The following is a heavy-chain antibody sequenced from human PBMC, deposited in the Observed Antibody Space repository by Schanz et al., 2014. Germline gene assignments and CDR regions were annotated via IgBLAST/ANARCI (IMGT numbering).Heavy chain of an antibody. CDR3: ARGRRGDCRRTSCTYYFDY. CDR2: IYSGGST. J-gene: IGHJ4*02. V-gene: IGHV3-NL1*01. CDR1: GFTFSSYG. Sequence: QVQLVESGGGVVQPGRSLRLSCAASGFTFSSYGLHWVRQAPGKGLEWVAVIYSGGSTFYTDSVKGRFTISRDNSKNTLYLQMNSLRAGDTAVYYCARGRRGDCRRTSCTYYFDYWGQGTLVIVSS. D-gene: IGHD2-2*01.